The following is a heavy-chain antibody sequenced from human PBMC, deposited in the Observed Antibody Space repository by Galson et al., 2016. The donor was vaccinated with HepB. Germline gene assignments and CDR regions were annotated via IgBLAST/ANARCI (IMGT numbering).Heavy chain of an antibody. Sequence: SGAEVKKPGESLKISCKGSGYRFTNYWIAWVRQMPGKGLEWMGIIYPGDSDTKYSPPFQGQVTISADKSISTAYLQWSSLKASDTAMYYCARLGYCANGVCDYFDYWGQGTLVIVSS. J-gene: IGHJ4*02. CDR2: IYPGDSDT. V-gene: IGHV5-51*01. D-gene: IGHD2-8*01. CDR1: GYRFTNYW. CDR3: ARLGYCANGVCDYFDY.